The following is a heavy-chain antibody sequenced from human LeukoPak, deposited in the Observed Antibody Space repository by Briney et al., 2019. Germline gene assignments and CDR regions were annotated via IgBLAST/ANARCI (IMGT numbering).Heavy chain of an antibody. CDR2: MNPNSGNT. CDR1: GYTFTSYD. V-gene: IGHV1-8*01. CDR3: ARGPPPTYYYDSSGNQDYYYGMDV. Sequence: ASVKVSCKASGYTFTSYDNNWVRQATGQGLEWMGWMNPNSGNTGYAQKFQGRVTMTRNTSISTAYMELSSLRSEDTAVYYCARGPPPTYYYDSSGNQDYYYGMDVWGQGTTVTVSS. J-gene: IGHJ6*02. D-gene: IGHD3-22*01.